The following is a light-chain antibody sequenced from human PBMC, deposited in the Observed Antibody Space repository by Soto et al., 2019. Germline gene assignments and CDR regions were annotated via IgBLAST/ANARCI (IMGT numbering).Light chain of an antibody. CDR1: HSISNF. J-gene: IGKJ3*01. CDR2: DSS. Sequence: EIVLTQSPATLSLSPGERATLSCRASHSISNFLAWYQQKPGQAPRLLIYDSSKRATGIPARFSGSGSETDFTLTSSNLQPDDVAVYYCQQNSNWVFSFGPGTKVDIK. CDR3: QQNSNWVFS. V-gene: IGKV3-11*01.